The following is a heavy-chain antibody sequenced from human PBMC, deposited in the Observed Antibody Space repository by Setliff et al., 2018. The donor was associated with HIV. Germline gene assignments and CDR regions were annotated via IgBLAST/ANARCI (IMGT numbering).Heavy chain of an antibody. J-gene: IGHJ4*02. V-gene: IGHV3-21*04. CDR1: GFTFSNAW. D-gene: IGHD2-2*03. Sequence: PGGSLRLSCAASGFTFSNAWMNWVRQAPGKGLEWVSSISSSSSYIYYSDSVKGRFTISRDNSKNTLYLQMNSLTAEDTAVYYCAKVDNGHCTSASCRDFDYWGQGTLVTVSS. CDR3: AKVDNGHCTSASCRDFDY. CDR2: ISSSSSYI.